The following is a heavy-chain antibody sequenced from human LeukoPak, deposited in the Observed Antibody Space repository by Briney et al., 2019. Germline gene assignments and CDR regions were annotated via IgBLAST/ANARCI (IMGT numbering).Heavy chain of an antibody. CDR3: ARASSYDSGTRYNPSWFGP. D-gene: IGHD3-22*01. V-gene: IGHV4-34*01. Sequence: PSETLSLTCAVYDGYFSGFYWSWIRQPPGKGLEWIGKINHSGSSNYNPSLKSRVTISMDTSKKQISLKLTSVTAADTAVYYCARASSYDSGTRYNPSWFGPWGQGNLVTVSS. CDR2: INHSGSS. J-gene: IGHJ5*02. CDR1: DGYFSGFY.